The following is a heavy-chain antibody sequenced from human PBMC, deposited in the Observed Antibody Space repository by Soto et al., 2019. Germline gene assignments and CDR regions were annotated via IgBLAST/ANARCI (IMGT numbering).Heavy chain of an antibody. CDR3: ARGGLGYCSGGSCQADDWFDP. J-gene: IGHJ5*02. CDR2: IIPILGIA. CDR1: GGTFSSYT. D-gene: IGHD2-15*01. Sequence: QVQLVQSGAEVKKPGSSMKVSCKASGGTFSSYTISWVRQAPGQGLEWMGRIIPILGIANYAQKFQGRVTITADKSTSTAYMELSSLRSEDTAVYYCARGGLGYCSGGSCQADDWFDPWGQGTLVTVSS. V-gene: IGHV1-69*02.